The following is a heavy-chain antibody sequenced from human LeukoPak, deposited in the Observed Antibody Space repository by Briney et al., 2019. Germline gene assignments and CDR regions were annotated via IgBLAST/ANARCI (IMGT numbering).Heavy chain of an antibody. V-gene: IGHV1-2*02. CDR1: GYTFTGYY. D-gene: IGHD2-2*02. CDR3: ASVPLAIVVVPAAIVAFDI. Sequence: ASVKVSCKASGYTFTGYYMHWVRQAPGQGLEWMGWINPNSGGTNYAQKFQGRVTMTRDTSISTAYMELSRLRSDDTAVYYCASVPLAIVVVPAAIVAFDIWGQGTMVTVSS. CDR2: INPNSGGT. J-gene: IGHJ3*02.